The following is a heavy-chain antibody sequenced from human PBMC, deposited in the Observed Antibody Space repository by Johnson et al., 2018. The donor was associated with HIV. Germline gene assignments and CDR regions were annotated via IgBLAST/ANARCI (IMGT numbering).Heavy chain of an antibody. CDR1: GFTFSDYY. Sequence: QVQLVESGGGLVKPGGSLRLSCVASGFTFSDYYMTWVRQAPGKGLEWVSYISSSGSTIYSADSVKGRFTISRDNAKNSLYLQMKRRRAEDTAVYYCARSKDCSGGSCPDAFDIWGQGTMLIVSS. V-gene: IGHV3-11*04. J-gene: IGHJ3*02. D-gene: IGHD2-15*01. CDR3: ARSKDCSGGSCPDAFDI. CDR2: ISSSGSTI.